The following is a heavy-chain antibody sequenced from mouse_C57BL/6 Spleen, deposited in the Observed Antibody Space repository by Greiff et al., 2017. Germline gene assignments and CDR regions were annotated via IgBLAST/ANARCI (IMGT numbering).Heavy chain of an antibody. CDR3: TGPNCYGGSWIAD. CDR2: ISSGGDYI. J-gene: IGHJ3*01. CDR1: GFTFSSYA. Sequence: EVQLVESGEGLVKPGGSLKLSCAASGFTFSSYAMSWVRQTPEKRLEWVAYISSGGDYIYYADTVKGRFTISRDNDRNTLYLQMSSLKSEDTAIYYCTGPNCYGGSWIADWGKGTLVTVSA. D-gene: IGHD1-1*01. V-gene: IGHV5-9-1*02.